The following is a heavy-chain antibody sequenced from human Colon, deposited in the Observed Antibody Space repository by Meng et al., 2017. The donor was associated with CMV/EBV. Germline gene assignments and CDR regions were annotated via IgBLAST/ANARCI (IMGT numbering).Heavy chain of an antibody. CDR2: INPNSGGT. J-gene: IGHJ4*02. CDR1: GYTFTGYF. Sequence: QVQLVQSGAEVKKPGALVKVSCKASGYTFTGYFMYWVRQAPGQGLEWMGSINPNSGGTNYAQKFQGRVTMTRDTSINTAYMELSRLRSDDTAVYYCATVSGGDFDYWGQGTLVTVSS. CDR3: ATVSGGDFDY. V-gene: IGHV1-2*02. D-gene: IGHD1-26*01.